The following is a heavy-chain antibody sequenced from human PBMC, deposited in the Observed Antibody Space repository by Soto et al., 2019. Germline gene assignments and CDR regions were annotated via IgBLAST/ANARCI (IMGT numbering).Heavy chain of an antibody. CDR2: ISGSGGST. D-gene: IGHD3-9*01. V-gene: IGHV3-23*01. CDR3: AKDPFDYYDILTGYSEVDYFDY. CDR1: GFTFSSYA. Sequence: GGSLRLSCVASGFTFSSYAMSWVRQAPGKGLEWVSAISGSGGSTYYADSVKGRFTISRDNSKNTLYLQMNSLRAEDTAVYYCAKDPFDYYDILTGYSEVDYFDYWGQGTLVTVSS. J-gene: IGHJ4*02.